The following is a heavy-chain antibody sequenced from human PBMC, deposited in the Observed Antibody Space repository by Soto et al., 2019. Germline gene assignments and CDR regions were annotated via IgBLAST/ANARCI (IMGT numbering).Heavy chain of an antibody. CDR1: GGSISSSSYY. Sequence: QLQLQESGPGLVKPSETLSLTCTVSGGSISSSSYYWGWIRQPPGKGLEWIGSIYYIGSTYYNPSLKSRVTISVDTSKNQFSLKLSSVTAADTAVYYCATLWFGEGNYWGQGTLVTVSS. J-gene: IGHJ4*02. V-gene: IGHV4-39*01. CDR2: IYYIGST. D-gene: IGHD3-10*01. CDR3: ATLWFGEGNY.